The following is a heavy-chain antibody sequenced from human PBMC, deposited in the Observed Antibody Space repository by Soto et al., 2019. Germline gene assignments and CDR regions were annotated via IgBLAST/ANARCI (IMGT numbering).Heavy chain of an antibody. D-gene: IGHD2-21*02. J-gene: IGHJ4*02. CDR1: GGTFSSYA. V-gene: IGHV1-69*13. Sequence: ASVKVSCKASGGTFSSYAISWVRQAPGQGLEWMGGIIPIFGTANYAQKFQGRVTITADESTSTAYMELSSLRSEDTAVYYCARVLPTYCGGDCYSLRPSWYFDYWGQGTLVTVSS. CDR3: ARVLPTYCGGDCYSLRPSWYFDY. CDR2: IIPIFGTA.